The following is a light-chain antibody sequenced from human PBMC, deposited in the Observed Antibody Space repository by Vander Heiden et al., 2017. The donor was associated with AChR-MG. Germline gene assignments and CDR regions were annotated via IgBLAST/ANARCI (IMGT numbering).Light chain of an antibody. CDR3: QQCDSTPYT. Sequence: DIQMTQSPSSLSASVGDRVTITCRASQSISSYLNWYQQKPGKAPKLLIYAASSLQSGVPSRFSGSGSGTDFTLTISRLQPEDFATYYCQQCDSTPYTFGPRTKLEIK. CDR1: QSISSY. CDR2: AAS. J-gene: IGKJ2*01. V-gene: IGKV1-39*01.